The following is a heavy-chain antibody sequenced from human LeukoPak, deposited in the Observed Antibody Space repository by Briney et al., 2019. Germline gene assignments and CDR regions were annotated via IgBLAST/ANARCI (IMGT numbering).Heavy chain of an antibody. Sequence: GGSLRLSCAASGFTFSSYAMHWVRQAPGKGLEWVAVISYDGSNKYYADSVKGRFTISRDNAKNTLYLQMNSLRAEDTAVYYCARYIAAAGVFDYWGQGTLVTVSS. CDR3: ARYIAAAGVFDY. D-gene: IGHD6-13*01. CDR2: ISYDGSNK. V-gene: IGHV3-30-3*01. J-gene: IGHJ4*02. CDR1: GFTFSSYA.